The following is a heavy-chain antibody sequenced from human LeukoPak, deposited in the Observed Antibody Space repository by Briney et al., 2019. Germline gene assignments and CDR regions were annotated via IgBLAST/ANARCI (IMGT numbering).Heavy chain of an antibody. CDR2: KRSGSTYI. J-gene: IGHJ4*02. Sequence: GRSLRLSCAASGFTFSTYSMQWVRQPPGKWLELFSSKRSGSTYINYAVSVKGRFTISRDDAKNSLYLKMNSLRAEDTAVYYCARDGIFDYWGQGTLVTVSS. CDR3: ARDGIFDY. CDR1: GFTFSTYS. V-gene: IGHV3-21*01.